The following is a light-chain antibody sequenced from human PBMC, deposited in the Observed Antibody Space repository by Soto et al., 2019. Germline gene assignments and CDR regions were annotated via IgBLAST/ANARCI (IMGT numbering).Light chain of an antibody. CDR3: TSYTGSSLV. CDR2: DVT. Sequence: QSALTQPASVSGSPGQSITISCTGTSSDAGNYNYVSWYQQHPGKAPRLMIYDVTNRPSGVSNRFSGSKSGNTASLTISGLQAEDEADYYCTSYTGSSLVFGGGTKLTVL. J-gene: IGLJ2*01. V-gene: IGLV2-14*03. CDR1: SSDAGNYNY.